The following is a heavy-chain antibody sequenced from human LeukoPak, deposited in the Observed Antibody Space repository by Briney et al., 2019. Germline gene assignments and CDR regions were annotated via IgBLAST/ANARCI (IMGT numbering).Heavy chain of an antibody. CDR2: IIPIFGTA. J-gene: IGHJ4*02. Sequence: SVKVSCKASGGTFSSYAISWVRQAPGQGLEWMGGIIPIFGTANYAQKFQGRVTITTDESTSTAYMELSSLRSEDTAVYYCATVALLRGSSGYYYYFDYWGQGSLVTVSS. D-gene: IGHD3-22*01. CDR3: ATVALLRGSSGYYYYFDY. CDR1: GGTFSSYA. V-gene: IGHV1-69*05.